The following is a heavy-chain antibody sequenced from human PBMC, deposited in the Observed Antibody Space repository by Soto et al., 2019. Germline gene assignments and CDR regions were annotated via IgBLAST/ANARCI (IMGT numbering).Heavy chain of an antibody. CDR3: ASGGSSLNFDS. Sequence: EVQLVESGGCLVQPGGSLRLSCAASGFTFRSYWMQWVRQAPGKGLVWVSWINSDGSSTSYADSVKGRFTISRDNAKNTLYLQMNSLRAEDTAVYYCASGGSSLNFDSWGQGPLVTVSS. CDR1: GFTFRSYW. J-gene: IGHJ4*02. V-gene: IGHV3-74*01. D-gene: IGHD6-6*01. CDR2: INSDGSST.